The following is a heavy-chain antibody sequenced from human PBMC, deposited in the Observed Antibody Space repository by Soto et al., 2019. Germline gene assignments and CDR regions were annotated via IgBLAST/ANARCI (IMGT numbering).Heavy chain of an antibody. J-gene: IGHJ6*02. Sequence: GGSLSLSCAASGFTFSDYYMSWIRQAPGKGLEWVSYISSSGSTIYYADSVKGRFTISRDNAKNSLYLQMNSLRAEDTAVYYCARGERGYSYGYYYYGMDVWGQGTTVTVSS. CDR3: ARGERGYSYGYYYYGMDV. CDR2: ISSSGSTI. CDR1: GFTFSDYY. V-gene: IGHV3-11*01. D-gene: IGHD5-18*01.